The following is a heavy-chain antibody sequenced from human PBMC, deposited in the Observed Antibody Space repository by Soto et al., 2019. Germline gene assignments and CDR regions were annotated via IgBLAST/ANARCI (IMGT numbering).Heavy chain of an antibody. CDR3: ASRIVLMVYAIAREAVAAPPDY. V-gene: IGHV3-30-3*01. J-gene: IGHJ4*02. CDR2: ISYDGSNK. CDR1: GFTFSSYA. Sequence: PGGSLRLSCAASGFTFSSYAMHWVRQAPGKGLEWVAVISYDGSNKYYADSVKGRFTISRDNSKNTLYLQMNSLRAEDTAVYYCASRIVLMVYAIAREAVAAPPDYWGQGTLVTVSS. D-gene: IGHD2-8*01.